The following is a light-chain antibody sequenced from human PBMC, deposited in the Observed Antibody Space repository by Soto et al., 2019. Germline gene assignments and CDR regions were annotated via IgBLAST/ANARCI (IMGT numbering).Light chain of an antibody. V-gene: IGLV2-11*01. CDR1: SSDVGDYNY. J-gene: IGLJ2*01. CDR2: DVS. CDR3: LSYAGTDTWI. Sequence: QSVLTQPRSVSGSPGQSVTISCTGTSSDVGDYNYVSWYQHHPGKAPKLMIYDVSKRPSGVPDRFSGSKSGNTASLTISGLQAGDEADYYCLSYAGTDTWIFGGGTKLTVL.